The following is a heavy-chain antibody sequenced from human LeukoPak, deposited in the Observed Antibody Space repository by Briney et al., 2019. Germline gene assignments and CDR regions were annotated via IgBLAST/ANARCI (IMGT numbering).Heavy chain of an antibody. D-gene: IGHD3/OR15-3a*01. CDR2: IRSKAYGGTT. J-gene: IGHJ4*01. CDR1: GFTSGDYV. CDR3: TRSAGDSRDWAHAS. Sequence: GGSLRLSSTASGFTSGDYVRSWGRQAPGKGLEWVGFIRSKAYGGTTEYAASVKGRFTISRDDSKSIAYLQMNSLKTEDTAVYYCTRSAGDSRDWAHASCGHGTLVTVSS. V-gene: IGHV3-49*04.